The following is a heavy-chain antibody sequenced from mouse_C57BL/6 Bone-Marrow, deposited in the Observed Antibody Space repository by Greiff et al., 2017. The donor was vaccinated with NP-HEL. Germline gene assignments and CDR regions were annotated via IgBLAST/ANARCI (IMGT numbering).Heavy chain of an antibody. J-gene: IGHJ4*01. Sequence: EVKLVESGGGLVQPGGSLKLSCAASGFTFSDYGMAWVRQAPRKGLEWVAFISNLAYSTYYADTVTGRFTISRENAKNNLYLEMSRLRSEDTAMYYCERGYAMDYWGQGTSVTVSS. CDR2: ISNLAYST. CDR3: ERGYAMDY. V-gene: IGHV5-15*01. CDR1: GFTFSDYG.